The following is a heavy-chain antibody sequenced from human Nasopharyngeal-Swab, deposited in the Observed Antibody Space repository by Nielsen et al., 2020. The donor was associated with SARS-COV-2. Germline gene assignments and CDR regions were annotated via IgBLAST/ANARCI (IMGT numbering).Heavy chain of an antibody. CDR3: ARALRTFGGVIVNFDY. D-gene: IGHD3-16*02. Sequence: GSLRLSCTVSGGSISSYYWSWIRQPPGKGLEWIGYIYYSGSTNYNPSLKSRVTISVDTSKNQFSLKLSSVTAADTAVYYCARALRTFGGVIVNFDYWGQGTLVTVSS. CDR1: GGSISSYY. J-gene: IGHJ4*02. V-gene: IGHV4-59*12. CDR2: IYYSGST.